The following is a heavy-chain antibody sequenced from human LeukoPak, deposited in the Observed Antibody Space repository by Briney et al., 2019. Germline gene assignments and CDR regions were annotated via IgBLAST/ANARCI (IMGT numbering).Heavy chain of an antibody. Sequence: ASVKVSCKASGYTFPNYGISWVRQAPGQGLEWMGWISAYNGNTNYAQKLQGRVTMTTDTSTSTTYMELRSLRSDDTAVYYCARGRRILGGPENAGDFFDFWGQGSLVTVSS. V-gene: IGHV1-18*01. CDR3: ARGRRILGGPENAGDFFDF. J-gene: IGHJ4*01. D-gene: IGHD3-16*01. CDR2: ISAYNGNT. CDR1: GYTFPNYG.